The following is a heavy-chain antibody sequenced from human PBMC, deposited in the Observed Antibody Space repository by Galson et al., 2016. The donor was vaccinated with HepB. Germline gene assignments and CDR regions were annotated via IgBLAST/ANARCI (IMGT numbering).Heavy chain of an antibody. CDR3: ARGPYGDYVIDY. J-gene: IGHJ4*02. V-gene: IGHV3-43*01. Sequence: SLRLSCAASGFTFGDYTMHWVRQTPEKGLEWVSHITWYGGDTYYADSVKGRFTISRDNAKNTLYLQMNSLRGEDTAVYYCARGPYGDYVIDYWGQGTLVTVSS. CDR1: GFTFGDYT. D-gene: IGHD4-17*01. CDR2: ITWYGGDT.